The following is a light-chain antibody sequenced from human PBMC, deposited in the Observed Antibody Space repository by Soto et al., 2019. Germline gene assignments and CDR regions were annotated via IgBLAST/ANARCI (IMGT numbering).Light chain of an antibody. V-gene: IGKV1-5*03. J-gene: IGKJ4*02. CDR1: QSAIGW. Sequence: DIHMTQSPATLAWSVFDTVTVTCRASQSAIGWLAWYQQKPGQAPKLLIYKASSLESGVPSRFSGSGSGTDFTLTISSLQSEDFATYYCHQYYNTPLTFGEGTKVDIK. CDR3: HQYYNTPLT. CDR2: KAS.